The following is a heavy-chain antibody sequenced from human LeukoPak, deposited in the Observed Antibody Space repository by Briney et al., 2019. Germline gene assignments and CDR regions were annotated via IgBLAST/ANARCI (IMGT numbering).Heavy chain of an antibody. Sequence: ASVKISCKAPGYTFTGYYMHWVRQAPGQGLEWMGWINPNSGGTNYAQKFQGRVTMTRDTSISTAYMELSRLRSDDTAVYYCARLRGVSSTYYYYYMDVWGKGTTVTVSS. CDR3: ARLRGVSSTYYYYYMDV. CDR1: GYTFTGYY. D-gene: IGHD6-13*01. CDR2: INPNSGGT. J-gene: IGHJ6*03. V-gene: IGHV1-2*02.